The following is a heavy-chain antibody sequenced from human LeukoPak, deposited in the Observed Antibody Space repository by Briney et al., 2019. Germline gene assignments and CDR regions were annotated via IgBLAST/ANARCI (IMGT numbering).Heavy chain of an antibody. CDR3: ATYVYSSGSYLMLPPDC. J-gene: IGHJ4*02. D-gene: IGHD1-26*01. CDR1: GGTFSTYA. Sequence: ASVKVSCKASGGTFSTYAISWVRQAPGQGLEWMGGIIPIFGIPNYAQKFQGRVTINADESTTTAYMELSSLRSEDTAVYYCATYVYSSGSYLMLPPDCWGQGTLVTVSS. CDR2: IIPIFGIP. V-gene: IGHV1-69*13.